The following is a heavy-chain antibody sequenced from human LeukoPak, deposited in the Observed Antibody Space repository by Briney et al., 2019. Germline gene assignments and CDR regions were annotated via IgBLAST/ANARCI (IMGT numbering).Heavy chain of an antibody. CDR1: GFTFSSYS. V-gene: IGHV3-48*02. CDR3: ARVVRFLEWLYQDY. D-gene: IGHD3-3*01. CDR2: ISSSGSTI. Sequence: GGSLRLSCAASGFTFSSYSMNWVRQAPGKGLEWVSYISSSGSTIYYADSVKGRFTISRDNAKNSLYLQMNSLRDEDTAVYYCARVVRFLEWLYQDYWGQGTLVTVSS. J-gene: IGHJ4*02.